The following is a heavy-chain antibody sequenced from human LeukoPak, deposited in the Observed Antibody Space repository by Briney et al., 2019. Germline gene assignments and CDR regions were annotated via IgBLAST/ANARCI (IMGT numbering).Heavy chain of an antibody. J-gene: IGHJ6*02. CDR1: GFTLSNHW. CDR2: VNRDGSET. Sequence: GGSPRLSCAASGFTLSNHWMTWVRQVPGRGPEWVANVNRDGSETYYLDSVKGRFTISKDNAKNSLYLQMNSLRAEDTALYHCARNNGMDVWGQGTTVIVSS. V-gene: IGHV3-7*01. CDR3: ARNNGMDV.